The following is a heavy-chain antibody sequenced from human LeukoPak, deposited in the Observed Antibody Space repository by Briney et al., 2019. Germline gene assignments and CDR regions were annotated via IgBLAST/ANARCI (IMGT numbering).Heavy chain of an antibody. CDR2: ISGDSSYI. J-gene: IGHJ4*02. D-gene: IGHD5-24*01. V-gene: IGHV3-21*01. CDR3: ARDVQFRLSD. Sequence: GGSLRLSCAASGFTFSTYSMNWVRQAPGKGLQWVSSISGDSSYIYYANSLKGRFTISRDNTKNSLYLQMNGLRAEDTAVYFCARDVQFRLSDWGQGTLVTVSS. CDR1: GFTFSTYS.